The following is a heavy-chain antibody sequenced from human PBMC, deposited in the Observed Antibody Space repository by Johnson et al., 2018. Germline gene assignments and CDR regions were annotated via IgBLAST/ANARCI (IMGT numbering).Heavy chain of an antibody. Sequence: QVQLVESGGGVVQPGRSLRLSCVASGFTFSSYGMHWVRQAPGKGLEWVAVISYDGSNKYYADSVKGRFTIPRDNSKNTLDVQMNSLRAEDTAGYYCERDRVRWELLWGGRDAFDIWGQGTMVTVSS. V-gene: IGHV3-30*03. CDR1: GFTFSSYG. CDR3: ERDRVRWELLWGGRDAFDI. CDR2: ISYDGSNK. D-gene: IGHD1-26*01. J-gene: IGHJ3*02.